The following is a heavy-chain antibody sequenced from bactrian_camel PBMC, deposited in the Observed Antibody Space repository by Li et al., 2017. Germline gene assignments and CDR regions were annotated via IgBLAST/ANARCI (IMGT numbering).Heavy chain of an antibody. CDR1: GHTYNYNF. D-gene: IGHD3*01. J-gene: IGHJ4*01. V-gene: IGHV3S28*01. CDR2: INTGGIST. Sequence: QLVESGGGSVQAGGSLRLSCAASGHTYNYNFMGWFRQAPGKGLEWVSTINTGGISTYYAPSVKGRFAISRDNAKDTLYLQMNSLKIEDTAVYYCALGSSRQATMTARGKGTQVTVS.